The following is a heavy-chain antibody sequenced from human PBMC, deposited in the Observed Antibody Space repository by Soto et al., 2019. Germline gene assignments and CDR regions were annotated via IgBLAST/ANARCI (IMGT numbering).Heavy chain of an antibody. J-gene: IGHJ4*02. CDR1: GFTFSNYA. Sequence: RLSCAASGFTFSNYAMNCVLRAPGKGLESVSTIGSSGAPTYYADSVKGRFTISRDNSRNTLYLQMNSLRSEDTAVYFCASKLPLGSSSECWGQGTLVNVAS. CDR2: IGSSGAPT. D-gene: IGHD1-7*01. CDR3: ASKLPLGSSSEC. V-gene: IGHV3-23*01.